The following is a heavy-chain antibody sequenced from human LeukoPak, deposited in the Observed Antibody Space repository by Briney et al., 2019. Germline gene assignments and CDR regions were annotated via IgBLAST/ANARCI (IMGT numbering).Heavy chain of an antibody. CDR2: ICSSGSVI. CDR3: ARDLRYCSSASCSEDGVFDI. D-gene: IGHD2-2*01. V-gene: IGHV3-21*01. J-gene: IGHJ3*02. Sequence: SGGSLRLSRAHSGFTFRIYSMNCVPQTPQGGLECVSSICSSGSVIYYADPVRGGFTISRDNARNSLFLQMNSLRAEDTAVYYCARDLRYCSSASCSEDGVFDIWGQGTMVTVSS. CDR1: GFTFRIYS.